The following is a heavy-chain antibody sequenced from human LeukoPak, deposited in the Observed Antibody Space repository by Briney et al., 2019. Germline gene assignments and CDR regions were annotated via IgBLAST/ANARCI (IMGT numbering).Heavy chain of an antibody. CDR3: ASLPGDTAPYYYYGMDV. Sequence: PSETLSLTCTVSGGSISSSSYYWGWIRQPPGKGLEWIGSIYYSGSTYYNPSLKSRVTISVDTSKNQFSLKLSSVTAADTAVYYCASLPGDTAPYYYYGMDVWGQGTTVTVSS. V-gene: IGHV4-39*07. D-gene: IGHD3-10*01. CDR1: GGSISSSSYY. CDR2: IYYSGST. J-gene: IGHJ6*02.